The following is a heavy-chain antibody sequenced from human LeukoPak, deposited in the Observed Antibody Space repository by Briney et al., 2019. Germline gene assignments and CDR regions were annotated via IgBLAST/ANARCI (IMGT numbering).Heavy chain of an antibody. CDR2: IYYSGST. CDR1: GGSISSYY. J-gene: IGHJ5*02. CDR3: ARQQWLVNWFDP. D-gene: IGHD6-19*01. Sequence: SSETLSLTCTVSGGSISSYYWSWIRQPPGKGLEWIGYIYYSGSTNYNPSLKSRVTISVDTSKNQFSLKLSSGTAADTAVYYCARQQWLVNWFDPWGQGTLVTVSS. V-gene: IGHV4-59*08.